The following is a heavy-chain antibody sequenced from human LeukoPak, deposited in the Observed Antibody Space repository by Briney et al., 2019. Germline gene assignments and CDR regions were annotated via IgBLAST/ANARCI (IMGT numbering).Heavy chain of an antibody. CDR1: GYTFTGYY. V-gene: IGHV1-2*02. Sequence: ASVKVSCKASGYTFTGYYMHWVRQAPGQGLEWMGWINPNSGGTNYAQKFQGRVTMTRDTSISTAYMELSRLRSDDTAVYYCASPAPGYYGSGSYHPFDIWGQGTMFTVSS. CDR3: ASPAPGYYGSGSYHPFDI. D-gene: IGHD3-10*01. J-gene: IGHJ3*02. CDR2: INPNSGGT.